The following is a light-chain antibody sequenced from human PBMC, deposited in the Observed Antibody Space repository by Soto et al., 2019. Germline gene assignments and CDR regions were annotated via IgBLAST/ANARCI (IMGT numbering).Light chain of an antibody. CDR2: EGT. CDR3: CLYAASSFYV. CDR1: SSDVGNYNL. V-gene: IGLV2-23*01. Sequence: QSALTQPASVSGSPGQSITISCTGTSSDVGNYNLVSWYQQHPGKAPKLMIYEGTKRPSGVSNRFSGSKSGNTASLTISGLQAEDEADYYCCLYAASSFYVFGTGTKLTVL. J-gene: IGLJ1*01.